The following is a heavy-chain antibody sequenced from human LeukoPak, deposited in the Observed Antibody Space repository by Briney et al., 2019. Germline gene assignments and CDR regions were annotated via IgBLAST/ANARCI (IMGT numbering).Heavy chain of an antibody. CDR2: IDRNGDST. D-gene: IGHD6-13*01. CDR3: AKDARPQQLGAFDI. V-gene: IGHV3-20*04. J-gene: IGHJ3*02. CDR1: GFTFEDYG. Sequence: GGSLRLSCAASGFTFEDYGMSWVRQGPGKGLEWVSAIDRNGDSTGYADSVKGRFTISRDNAKNSLYLQMNSLRAEDTAVYYCAKDARPQQLGAFDIWGQGTMVTVSS.